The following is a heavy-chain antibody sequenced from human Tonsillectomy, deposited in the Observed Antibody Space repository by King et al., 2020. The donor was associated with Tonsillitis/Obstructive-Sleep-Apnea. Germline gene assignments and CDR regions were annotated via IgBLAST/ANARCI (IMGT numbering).Heavy chain of an antibody. V-gene: IGHV4-31*03. CDR2: ISGRGST. Sequence: VQLQESGPGLVKPSQTLSLTCTVSGGSISSGGYYWNWIRQHPGGGLEWIGYISGRGSTYYNPSLKSRVAISIDTSENHFFLSLSSATAADTAVYYCARLYGTRSGTYHYGMDVWGQGTTITVSS. CDR3: ARLYGTRSGTYHYGMDV. CDR1: GGSISSGGYY. D-gene: IGHD1-26*01. J-gene: IGHJ6*02.